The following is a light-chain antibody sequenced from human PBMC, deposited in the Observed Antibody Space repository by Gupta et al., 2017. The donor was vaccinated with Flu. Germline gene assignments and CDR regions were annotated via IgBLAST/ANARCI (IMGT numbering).Light chain of an antibody. CDR1: QTVRSNY. V-gene: IGKV3-20*01. CDR2: GAS. J-gene: IGKJ2*01. Sequence: EIVLTQSPRTLSLSPGERATLSCRASQTVRSNYLAWYQQKPGQAPRLLIYGASTRATGVPARFSGSGSGTDFTLTITTLDREDFAVYYCQQEGNSPYTFGQGTKVEIK. CDR3: QQEGNSPYT.